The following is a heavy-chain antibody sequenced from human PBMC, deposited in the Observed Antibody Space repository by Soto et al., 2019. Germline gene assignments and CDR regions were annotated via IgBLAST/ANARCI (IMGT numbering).Heavy chain of an antibody. CDR3: AKLSCTSSTCYFPGWFDP. Sequence: SETLSLTCTGSGGSISGGASFWSWIRQPPGKGLEWIAKVYYSGSSYYNPSIKRRLTISADKTKNQFSLQLKSMTAADTAVYYCAKLSCTSSTCYFPGWFDPWGQGTLVTVS. V-gene: IGHV4-31*03. D-gene: IGHD2-2*01. J-gene: IGHJ5*02. CDR1: GGSISGGASF. CDR2: VYYSGSS.